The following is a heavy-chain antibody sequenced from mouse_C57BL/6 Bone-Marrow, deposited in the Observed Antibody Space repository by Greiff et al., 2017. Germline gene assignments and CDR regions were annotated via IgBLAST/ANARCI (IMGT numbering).Heavy chain of an antibody. CDR2: IDPSDSET. Sequence: QVQLQQPGAELVRPGSSVKLSCKASGYTFTSYWMHWVKQRPIQGLEWIGNIDPSDSETHYNQKFKDKATLTVDKSSSTAYMELNSLTSEDSAVYYCARGGMGYAMDYWGQGTSVTVSS. V-gene: IGHV1-52*01. CDR1: GYTFTSYW. J-gene: IGHJ4*01. CDR3: ARGGMGYAMDY.